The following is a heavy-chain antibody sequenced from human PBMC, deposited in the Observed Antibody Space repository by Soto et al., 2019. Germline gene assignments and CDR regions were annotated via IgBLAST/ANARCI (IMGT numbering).Heavy chain of an antibody. CDR2: VKSDGTTA. J-gene: IGHJ4*02. V-gene: IGHV3-74*01. CDR3: ASRVCSTYSRLRFDF. CDR1: GFAFNSYW. D-gene: IGHD2-15*01. Sequence: SLRLSCEASGFAFNSYWMHWVRQAPGKGLVWVAGVKSDGTTATYADSVRGRFTVSRENAKDTLYLQLRSLGAADTAVYYCASRVCSTYSRLRFDFWCPG.